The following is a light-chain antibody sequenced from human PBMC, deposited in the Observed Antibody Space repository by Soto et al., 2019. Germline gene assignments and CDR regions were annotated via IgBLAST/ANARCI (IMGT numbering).Light chain of an antibody. CDR1: QVIGTW. Sequence: DIQMTPSPSSVSASVGDRVTITCRASQVIGTWLAWFQQRPGKAPKLLISAASSLRSGVPTRFSGSGSGTDFSLTISSLQPEDFATYYCQQAFSFPLTFGGGTKVDIK. J-gene: IGKJ4*01. V-gene: IGKV1-12*01. CDR2: AAS. CDR3: QQAFSFPLT.